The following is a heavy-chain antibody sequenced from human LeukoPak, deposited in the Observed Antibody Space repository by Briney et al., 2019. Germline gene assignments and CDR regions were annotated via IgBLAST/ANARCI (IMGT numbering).Heavy chain of an antibody. CDR3: ARVLYSSGWALFDY. Sequence: GGSLRLSCAASGFTFSSYDMHWVRQAPGKGLDWVASIKQDGSDKYYVDSVKGRFTISRDNAKNSLYLQMNSLRAGDTAIYYCARVLYSSGWALFDYWGQGTLVTVSS. V-gene: IGHV3-7*01. D-gene: IGHD6-19*01. J-gene: IGHJ4*02. CDR1: GFTFSSYD. CDR2: IKQDGSDK.